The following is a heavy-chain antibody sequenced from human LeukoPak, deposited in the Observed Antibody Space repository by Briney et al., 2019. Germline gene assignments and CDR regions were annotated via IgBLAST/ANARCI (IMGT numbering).Heavy chain of an antibody. V-gene: IGHV7-4-1*02. CDR1: GYTFTSYA. Sequence: ASVKVSCKASGYTFTSYAMNWVRQAPGQGLEWMGWINTNTGNPTYAQGFTGRFVFSLDTSVSTAYLQISSLKAEGTAVYYCARSPNYYYYYYMDVWGKGTTVTVSS. CDR3: ARSPNYYYYYYMDV. CDR2: INTNTGNP. J-gene: IGHJ6*03.